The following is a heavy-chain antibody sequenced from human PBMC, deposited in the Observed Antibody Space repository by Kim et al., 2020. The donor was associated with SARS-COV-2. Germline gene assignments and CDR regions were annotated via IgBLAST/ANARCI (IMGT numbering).Heavy chain of an antibody. Sequence: GGSLRLSCAASGFTFSSYSMNWVRQAPGKGLEWVSSISSSSSYIYYADSVKGRFTISRDNAKNSLYLQMNSLRAEDTAVYYCASSAWNYDFDYWGQGTLVTVSS. CDR3: ASSAWNYDFDY. CDR2: ISSSSSYI. J-gene: IGHJ4*02. V-gene: IGHV3-21*01. CDR1: GFTFSSYS. D-gene: IGHD1-7*01.